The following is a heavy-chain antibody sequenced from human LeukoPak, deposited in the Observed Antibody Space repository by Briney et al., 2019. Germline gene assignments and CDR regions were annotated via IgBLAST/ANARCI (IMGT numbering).Heavy chain of an antibody. CDR2: ISAYNGNT. J-gene: IGHJ4*02. D-gene: IGHD3-22*01. V-gene: IGHV1-18*01. Sequence: GASVKVSCKASGYTFTSYGISWVRQAPGQGLEWMGWISAYNGNTNYAQKLQGRVTITTDTSTSTAYMELRSLRSDDTAVYYCARRCGYHLSSCGPIDYWGQGTLVTVSS. CDR3: ARRCGYHLSSCGPIDY. CDR1: GYTFTSYG.